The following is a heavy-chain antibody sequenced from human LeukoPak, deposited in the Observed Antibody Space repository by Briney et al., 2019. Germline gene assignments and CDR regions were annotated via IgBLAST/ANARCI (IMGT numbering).Heavy chain of an antibody. Sequence: GGSLRLSCAVSGLTFSDYYMSWIRQAPGKGLECISYISSSGSITYYADSVKGRFTISRDNAKNSLYLQMNNLKAEDTAVYYCARDPDHGDPSDYWGQGTLVTVSS. V-gene: IGHV3-11*04. CDR2: ISSSGSIT. J-gene: IGHJ4*02. CDR1: GLTFSDYY. CDR3: ARDPDHGDPSDY. D-gene: IGHD4-17*01.